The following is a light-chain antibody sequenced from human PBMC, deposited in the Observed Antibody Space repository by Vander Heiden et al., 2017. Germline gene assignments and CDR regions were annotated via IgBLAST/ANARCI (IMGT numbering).Light chain of an antibody. CDR2: DVS. J-gene: IGLJ2*01. V-gene: IGLV2-14*03. CDR3: TSYTSRTTWV. Sequence: SALTQPASVFGPPGQSITISCTGTSSDVGGYDYVSWYQQHPGKAPKVMIYDVSNRPSGLSNRFSGSKSGNTASLTISGLQAEDEADYYCTSYTSRTTWVFGGGTKLTVL. CDR1: SSDVGGYDY.